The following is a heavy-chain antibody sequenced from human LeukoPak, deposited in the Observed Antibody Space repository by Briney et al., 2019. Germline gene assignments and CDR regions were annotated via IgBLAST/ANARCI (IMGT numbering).Heavy chain of an antibody. Sequence: TPSETLSLTCTVSGGSISGYYWSWIRQPPGKGLEWIGYIYYSGSTNYNPSLKSRVTISVDTSKNQFSLKLRSVTAADTAVYYCARDKSSSGWYHYWGQGTLVTVSS. CDR2: IYYSGST. J-gene: IGHJ4*02. D-gene: IGHD6-19*01. V-gene: IGHV4-59*01. CDR1: GGSISGYY. CDR3: ARDKSSSGWYHY.